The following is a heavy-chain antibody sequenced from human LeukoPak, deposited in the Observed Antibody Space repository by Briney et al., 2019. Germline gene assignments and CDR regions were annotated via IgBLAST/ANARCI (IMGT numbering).Heavy chain of an antibody. D-gene: IGHD2-21*01. Sequence: GGSLRLSCAASGFTVSSNYMSWVRQAPGKGLEWVTVIYSGGSTYYADSVKGRFTISRDNSKNTLYLQMNSLRAEDTAVYYCARHIVGESYFDYWGQGTLVTVSS. CDR3: ARHIVGESYFDY. CDR1: GFTVSSNY. CDR2: IYSGGST. V-gene: IGHV3-53*01. J-gene: IGHJ4*02.